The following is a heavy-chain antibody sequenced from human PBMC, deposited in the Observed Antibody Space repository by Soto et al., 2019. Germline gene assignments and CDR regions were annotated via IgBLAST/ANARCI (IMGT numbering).Heavy chain of an antibody. CDR1: GFTFSDYY. J-gene: IGHJ2*01. D-gene: IGHD2-15*01. Sequence: QVQLVESGGGLVKPGGSLRLSCEASGFTFSDYYMTWIRQAPGKGLEWVSYMSRRDDTIFYADSVKGRFTISRDNAKNSLYLQMNSLRAEDTAVYYCARVVVVVAATRYWYFDLWGRGTLVTVSS. CDR2: MSRRDDTI. CDR3: ARVVVVVAATRYWYFDL. V-gene: IGHV3-11*01.